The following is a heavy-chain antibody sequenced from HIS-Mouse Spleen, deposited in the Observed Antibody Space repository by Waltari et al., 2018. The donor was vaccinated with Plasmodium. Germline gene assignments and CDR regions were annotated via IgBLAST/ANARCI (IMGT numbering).Heavy chain of an antibody. J-gene: IGHJ4*02. CDR3: AKAQGVINFDY. D-gene: IGHD3-16*01. CDR2: ISYDGSNK. V-gene: IGHV3-30*18. Sequence: QVQLVESGGGVVQPGRSLRLSCAASGFTFSSYGMHWVRQAPGKGGGWVASISYDGSNKEYAESGKSRFTISRDNSKNTLHLQMNSLRAEDTAVYYCAKAQGVINFDYWGQGTLVTVSS. CDR1: GFTFSSYG.